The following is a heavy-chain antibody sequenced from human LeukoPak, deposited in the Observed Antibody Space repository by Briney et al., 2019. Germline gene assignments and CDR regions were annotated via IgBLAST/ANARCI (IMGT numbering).Heavy chain of an antibody. CDR2: IYSSGSA. D-gene: IGHD3-9*01. Sequence: PSETLSLTCAVYGGPFSGYYWSWIRQPPGKGLEWIGYIYSSGSANYNPSLKSRVIISGDTSKNQISLNLTSVTAADTALYFCARHRDYYDSWGHGTLVTVSS. J-gene: IGHJ4*01. CDR1: GGPFSGYY. CDR3: ARHRDYYDS. V-gene: IGHV4-34*11.